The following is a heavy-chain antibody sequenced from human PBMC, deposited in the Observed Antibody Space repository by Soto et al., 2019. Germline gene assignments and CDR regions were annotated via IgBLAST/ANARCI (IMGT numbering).Heavy chain of an antibody. CDR2: INRSGST. CDR1: GGSFSGYY. CDR3: ARAAGSGQSSHFDY. D-gene: IGHD3-10*01. Sequence: SETLSLTCAVYGGSFSGYYWSWIRQPPGKGLEWIGEINRSGSTNYNPSLKTRVTISVDTSKNQFFLKLSSVTAADTAVYYCARAAGSGQSSHFDYWGQGTLVTVSS. J-gene: IGHJ4*02. V-gene: IGHV4-34*01.